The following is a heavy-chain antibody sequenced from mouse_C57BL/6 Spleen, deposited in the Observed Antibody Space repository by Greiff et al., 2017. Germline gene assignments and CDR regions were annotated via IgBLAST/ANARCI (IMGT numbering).Heavy chain of an antibody. CDR1: GFSLTSYG. D-gene: IGHD1-1*01. Sequence: VKLMESGPGLVAPSQSLSITCTASGFSLTSYGVDWVRQPPGKGLEWLGVIWGGGSTTYNSAHMSRLSISKDNSKSQVVLKMNSQPTDDTSMFDGAERGVYYDVGFAYWGQGTLVTVSS. V-gene: IGHV2-9*01. CDR3: AERGVYYDVGFAY. J-gene: IGHJ3*01. CDR2: IWGGGST.